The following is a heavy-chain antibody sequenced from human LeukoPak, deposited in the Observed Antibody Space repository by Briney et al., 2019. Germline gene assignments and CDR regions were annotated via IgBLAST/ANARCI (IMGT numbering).Heavy chain of an antibody. CDR2: ISSSGSSI. CDR3: ARARFTMVRGALYFDY. J-gene: IGHJ4*02. Sequence: GGSLRLSCAASGFTFSSYEMNWVRQAPGKGLEWVSYISSSGSSIYDGDSVKGRFTISRDNAENSLYLQMNSLRAEDTAVYYCARARFTMVRGALYFDYWGQGTLVTVSS. CDR1: GFTFSSYE. D-gene: IGHD3-10*01. V-gene: IGHV3-48*03.